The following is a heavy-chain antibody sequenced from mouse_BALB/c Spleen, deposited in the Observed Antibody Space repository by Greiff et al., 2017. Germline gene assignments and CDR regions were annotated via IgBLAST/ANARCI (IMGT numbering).Heavy chain of an antibody. CDR2: ISYSGST. CDR3: ARESEGYYFDY. CDR1: GYSITSDYA. J-gene: IGHJ2*01. Sequence: EVQLQESGPGLVKPSQSLSLTCTVTGYSITSDYAWNWIRQFPGNKLEWMGYISYSGSTSYNPSLKSRISITRDTSKNQFFLQLNSVTTEDTATYYCARESEGYYFDYWGQGTTLTVSS. V-gene: IGHV3-2*02.